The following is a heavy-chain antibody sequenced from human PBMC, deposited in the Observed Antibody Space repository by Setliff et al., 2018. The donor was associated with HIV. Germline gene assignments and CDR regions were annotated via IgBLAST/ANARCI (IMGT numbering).Heavy chain of an antibody. J-gene: IGHJ5*02. D-gene: IGHD3-9*01. CDR2: IRYDGSNK. V-gene: IGHV3-30*02. CDR1: GFTFSSYG. CDR3: AKDMSTDWYTVSGFNL. Sequence: GGSLRLSCAASGFTFSSYGMHWVRQAPGKGLEWVAFIRYDGSNKYYADSVKGRFTISRDNAKNSLYLQMNSLRPEDTALYYCAKDMSTDWYTVSGFNLWGQGPRVTVSS.